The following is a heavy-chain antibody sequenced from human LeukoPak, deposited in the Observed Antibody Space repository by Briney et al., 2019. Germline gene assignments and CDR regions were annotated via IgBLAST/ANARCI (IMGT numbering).Heavy chain of an antibody. CDR2: IYYSGST. J-gene: IGHJ4*02. D-gene: IGHD3-10*01. Sequence: PSETLSLTCTVSGGSISSSSYYWGWIRQPPGKGLEWIGSIYYSGSTKYSPSLKSRVTISVDTSKNQFSLKLSSVTAADTAVYYCARSYYGSGRYGPQFDYWGQGTLVTVSS. V-gene: IGHV4-39*07. CDR1: GGSISSSSYY. CDR3: ARSYYGSGRYGPQFDY.